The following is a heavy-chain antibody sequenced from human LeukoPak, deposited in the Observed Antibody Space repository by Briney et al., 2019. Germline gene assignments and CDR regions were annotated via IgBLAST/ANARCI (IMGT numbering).Heavy chain of an antibody. V-gene: IGHV5-51*01. CDR3: ARRLASGVVVVHDAFEI. CDR1: GYSFTSYW. J-gene: IGHJ3*02. Sequence: GESLKISCKGSGYSFTSYWIGWVRQMPGKGLEWMGIIYPGDSDTRYSPSFQGQVTISADKSISTAYLQWSSLKASDTAMYYCARRLASGVVVVHDAFEIWGQGTMVTVSS. CDR2: IYPGDSDT. D-gene: IGHD3-22*01.